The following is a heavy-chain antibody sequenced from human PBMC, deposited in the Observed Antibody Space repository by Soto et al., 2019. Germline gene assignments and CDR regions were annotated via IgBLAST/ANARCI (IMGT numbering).Heavy chain of an antibody. CDR1: GFTFSSYW. Sequence: EVQLVESGGGLVQPGGSLRLSCAASGFTFSSYWMSWVRQAPGKGLEWVANIKQDGSEKYYVDSVKGRFTISRDNAKNSLYLQMNSLRAEDTAVYYCARDQDYDFWSGYHTWGSMDVWGQGTTVTVSS. CDR3: ARDQDYDFWSGYHTWGSMDV. V-gene: IGHV3-7*03. J-gene: IGHJ6*02. D-gene: IGHD3-3*01. CDR2: IKQDGSEK.